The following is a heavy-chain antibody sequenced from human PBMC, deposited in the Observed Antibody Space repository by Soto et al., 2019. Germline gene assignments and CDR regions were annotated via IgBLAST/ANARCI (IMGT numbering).Heavy chain of an antibody. Sequence: SETLSLTCTVSGGSVSTYYWNWIRRPPGKGLEWIGYSYFSGSTSYNPSLKSRVTISIDTSKNQFSLSLRSVTAADTAVYYCARDGQWPTSQSAFDIWGQGTLVTVSS. D-gene: IGHD6-19*01. CDR3: ARDGQWPTSQSAFDI. CDR1: GGSVSTYY. J-gene: IGHJ3*02. V-gene: IGHV4-59*02. CDR2: SYFSGST.